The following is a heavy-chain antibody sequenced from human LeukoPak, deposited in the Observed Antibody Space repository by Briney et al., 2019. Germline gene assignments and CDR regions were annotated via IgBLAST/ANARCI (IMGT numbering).Heavy chain of an antibody. CDR1: GYSISSGYY. V-gene: IGHV4-38-2*02. D-gene: IGHD1-26*01. Sequence: SETLSLTCTVSGYSISSGYYWGWIRQPPGKGLEWIGSIYHSGSTYYNPSLKSRVTISVDTSKNQFSLKLSSVTAADTAVYYCAREVVGATNTDAFDIWGQGTMVTVSS. CDR3: AREVVGATNTDAFDI. J-gene: IGHJ3*02. CDR2: IYHSGST.